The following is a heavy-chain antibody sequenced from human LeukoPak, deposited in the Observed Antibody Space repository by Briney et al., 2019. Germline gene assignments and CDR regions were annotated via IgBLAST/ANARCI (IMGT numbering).Heavy chain of an antibody. CDR1: GYTFTGYY. CDR2: INPNSGGT. Sequence: GASVKVSCKASGYTFTGYYMHWVRQAPGQGLEWMGWINPNSGGTNYAQKFQGRVTMTRDTSIGTAFMELSRLRSDDTAVYYCARGYSSSWYADYWGQGTLVTVSS. V-gene: IGHV1-2*02. J-gene: IGHJ4*02. D-gene: IGHD6-13*01. CDR3: ARGYSSSWYADY.